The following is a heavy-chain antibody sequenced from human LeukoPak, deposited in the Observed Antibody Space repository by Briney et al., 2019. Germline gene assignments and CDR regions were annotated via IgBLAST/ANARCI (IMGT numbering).Heavy chain of an antibody. J-gene: IGHJ3*02. D-gene: IGHD3-10*01. V-gene: IGHV1-18*01. Sequence: ASVKVSCKASGYTFTSYDINWVRQATGQGLEWMGWISAYSGNTNYAQKLQGRVTMTTDTSTSTAYMELRSLRSDDTAVYYCARGTDGSGSFHAFDIWGQGTMVTVSS. CDR3: ARGTDGSGSFHAFDI. CDR1: GYTFTSYD. CDR2: ISAYSGNT.